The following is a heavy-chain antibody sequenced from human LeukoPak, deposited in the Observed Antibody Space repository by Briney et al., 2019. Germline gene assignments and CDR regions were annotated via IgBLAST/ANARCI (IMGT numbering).Heavy chain of an antibody. CDR2: IWYDGSNK. J-gene: IGHJ4*02. V-gene: IGHV3-33*01. CDR3: ARDSSLLGGPKYYFDY. Sequence: PGRSLRLSCAASGFTFSYYGMHWVRQAPGKGLEWVAVIWYDGSNKYYADSVKGQFTISRDNSKNTLSLQMNSLRAEETAVYYCARDSSLLGGPKYYFDYWGQGTLVTVSS. D-gene: IGHD2-15*01. CDR1: GFTFSYYG.